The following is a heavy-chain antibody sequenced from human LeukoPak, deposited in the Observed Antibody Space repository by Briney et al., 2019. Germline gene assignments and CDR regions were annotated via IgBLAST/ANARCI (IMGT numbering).Heavy chain of an antibody. V-gene: IGHV3-21*01. J-gene: IGHJ4*02. D-gene: IGHD1-26*01. CDR2: ISSGSGYI. Sequence: GGSLRLSCAASAFTFSTYSLNWVRQAPRNGLEWVSSISSGSGYIYYADTVKGRFTISRDNAKNSLYLQMNSLRAEDTAVYYCARDSGSYYAFDYWGQGTLVTVSS. CDR3: ARDSGSYYAFDY. CDR1: AFTFSTYS.